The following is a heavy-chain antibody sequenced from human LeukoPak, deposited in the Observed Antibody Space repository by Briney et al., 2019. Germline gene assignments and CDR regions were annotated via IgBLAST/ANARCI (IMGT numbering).Heavy chain of an antibody. CDR2: IYTSGST. CDR1: GGSISNYY. V-gene: IGHV4-4*07. J-gene: IGHJ4*02. CDR3: ARNYYDSSGYKYAFDY. Sequence: SETLSLTCTVSGGSISNYYWSWIRQPAGKGLEWIGRIYTSGSTNYNPSLKSRVTMSIDTSKNQFSLKLSSVTAADTAVYYRARNYYDSSGYKYAFDYWGQGTLVTVSS. D-gene: IGHD3-22*01.